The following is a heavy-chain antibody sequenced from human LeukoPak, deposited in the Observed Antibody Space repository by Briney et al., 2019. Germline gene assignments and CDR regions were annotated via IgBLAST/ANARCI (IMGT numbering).Heavy chain of an antibody. Sequence: SETLSLTCTVSGGSISSSSYYWGWIRQPPGKGLEWIGSIYYSGSTYYNPSLKSRVTISVDTSKNQFSLKLSSVTAADTAVYYCARVHIAVAGTNFDYWGQGTLVTVSS. D-gene: IGHD6-19*01. CDR1: GGSISSSSYY. V-gene: IGHV4-39*07. CDR2: IYYSGST. J-gene: IGHJ4*02. CDR3: ARVHIAVAGTNFDY.